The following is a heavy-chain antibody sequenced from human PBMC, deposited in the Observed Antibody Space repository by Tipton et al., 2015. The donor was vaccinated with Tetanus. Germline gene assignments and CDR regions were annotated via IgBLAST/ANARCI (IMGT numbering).Heavy chain of an antibody. J-gene: IGHJ6*02. Sequence: TLSLTCTVSGGSISTYYWSWIRQPPGKGLEWIGNIFYSGNTNYNPSLKTRVTISVDTSKNQFSLKLSSVTAADTAVYYCARDRGLTTGGGIGMDVWGQGTTVTVSS. V-gene: IGHV4-59*01. CDR1: GGSISTYY. D-gene: IGHD4-17*01. CDR3: ARDRGLTTGGGIGMDV. CDR2: IFYSGNT.